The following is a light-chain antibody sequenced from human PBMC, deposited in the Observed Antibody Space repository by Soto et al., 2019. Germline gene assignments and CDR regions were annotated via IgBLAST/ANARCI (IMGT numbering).Light chain of an antibody. CDR1: ETVATN. CDR3: QQYFEWPPMT. CDR2: GAS. J-gene: IGKJ1*01. Sequence: DIEMTQSPATLSLSPGERATLSCWASETVATNLAWYQQKPGQAPRLLISGASTRAAGISDRFRGSGSGTEFTLTISSLRSEDSAIYYCQQYFEWPPMTFGQGTKVEI. V-gene: IGKV3-15*01.